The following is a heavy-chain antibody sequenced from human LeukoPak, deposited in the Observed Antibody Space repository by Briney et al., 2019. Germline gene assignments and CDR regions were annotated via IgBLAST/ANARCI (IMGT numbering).Heavy chain of an antibody. CDR1: GFTFSSYS. V-gene: IGHV3-23*01. CDR3: AKPGEPSNYYFDR. D-gene: IGHD2-21*01. Sequence: PGGSLRLSCAASGFTFSSYSMNWVRQAPGKGLEWVSTVRVNGRSTFYADSVKGRFTISRDNSKNTLYLQMNSLRAEDTALYYCAKPGEPSNYYFDRWGQGALVTVSS. CDR2: VRVNGRST. J-gene: IGHJ4*02.